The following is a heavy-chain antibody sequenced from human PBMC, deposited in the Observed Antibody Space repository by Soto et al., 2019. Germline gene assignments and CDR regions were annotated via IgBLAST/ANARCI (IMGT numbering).Heavy chain of an antibody. Sequence: QVQLQESGPGLVKPSETLSLTCTVSGGSISPYYWSWIRQPPGKGLEWSGYDYSSGTTDYNPSLTRRLSIFIDTSKSRFSMKLTSVTAADRAVYYCANSRGCQLAPFDHWGQGTLVTVSS. V-gene: IGHV4-59*03. CDR3: ANSRGCQLAPFDH. CDR2: DYSSGTT. J-gene: IGHJ4*02. D-gene: IGHD1-1*01. CDR1: GGSISPYY.